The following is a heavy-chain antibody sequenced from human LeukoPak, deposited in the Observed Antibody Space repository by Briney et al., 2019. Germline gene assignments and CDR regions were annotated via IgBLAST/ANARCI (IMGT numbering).Heavy chain of an antibody. Sequence: ASVKVSCKVSGYTLTELSMRWVRQAPGKGLEWMGGFDPEDGETIYAQKFQGRVTMTEDTSTDTAYMELSSLRSEDTAVYYCATLFKTRQPGSGYYYYFDYWGQGTLVTVSS. D-gene: IGHD3-22*01. CDR2: FDPEDGET. CDR3: ATLFKTRQPGSGYYYYFDY. J-gene: IGHJ4*02. V-gene: IGHV1-24*01. CDR1: GYTLTELS.